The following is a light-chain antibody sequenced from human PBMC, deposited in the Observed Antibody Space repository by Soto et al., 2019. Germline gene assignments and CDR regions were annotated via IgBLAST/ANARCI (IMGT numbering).Light chain of an antibody. CDR1: QSVSSY. Sequence: EIVLTQSPATLSLSPGERATLSCRASQSVSSYLAWYQQKPGQAPRLLIYDASNRATGIPARFSGSGSGTAFTLTIRSLEPEDFAVYYCQQRSNSWTFGQGTKVEIK. V-gene: IGKV3-11*01. CDR2: DAS. J-gene: IGKJ1*01. CDR3: QQRSNSWT.